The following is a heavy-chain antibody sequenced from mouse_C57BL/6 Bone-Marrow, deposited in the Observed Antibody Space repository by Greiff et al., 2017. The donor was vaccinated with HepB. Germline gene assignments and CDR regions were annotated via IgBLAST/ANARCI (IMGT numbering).Heavy chain of an antibody. D-gene: IGHD1-1*01. CDR2: ISDGGSYT. Sequence: EVQVVESGGGLVKPGGSLKLSCAASGFTFSSYAMSWVRQTPEKRLEWVATISDGGSYTYYPDNVKGRFTISRDNAKNNLYLQMSHLKSEDTAMYYCARVTTVGAMDYWGQGTSVTVSS. J-gene: IGHJ4*01. V-gene: IGHV5-4*01. CDR3: ARVTTVGAMDY. CDR1: GFTFSSYA.